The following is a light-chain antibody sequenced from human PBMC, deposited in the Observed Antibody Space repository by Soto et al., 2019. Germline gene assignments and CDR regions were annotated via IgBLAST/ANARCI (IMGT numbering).Light chain of an antibody. Sequence: EIVMTQSPATLSVSPGERATLSCRASQSISTYLAWYQHKPGQAPRLLIYGASTRATGIPARFSGSGSGTEFTLTISSLQSEDFAVYYCQQYGSSPLTFGGGTKVEIK. CDR1: QSISTY. CDR2: GAS. J-gene: IGKJ4*01. CDR3: QQYGSSPLT. V-gene: IGKV3-15*01.